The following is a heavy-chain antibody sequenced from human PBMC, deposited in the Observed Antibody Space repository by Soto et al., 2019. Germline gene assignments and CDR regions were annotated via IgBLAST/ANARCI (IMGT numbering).Heavy chain of an antibody. CDR1: GYDFNTNW. CDR3: ARLPRDCNKTSFYYADH. J-gene: IGHJ4*02. D-gene: IGHD3-10*01. V-gene: IGHV5-51*01. Sequence: PGESLKISCRGSGYDFNTNWFGWVRQLPGRGLEWVGIMYPGDSDTRYNPSLQGHVTLSVDVTVSTAFLQWRSLETSDTGMYFCARLPRDCNKTSFYYADHWGQGTQVTVSS. CDR2: MYPGDSDT.